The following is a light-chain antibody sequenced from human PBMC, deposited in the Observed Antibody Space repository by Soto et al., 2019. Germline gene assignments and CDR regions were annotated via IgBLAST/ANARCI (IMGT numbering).Light chain of an antibody. CDR3: QQYNSYSRT. CDR1: QSIGSW. CDR2: DAS. Sequence: DIQMTQSPSTLSASVGDRVTITCRASQSIGSWLAWYQQKPGKAPKLLIYDASSLESGVPSRFSGSGSGTEFTLTISILQPDDFATYYCQQYNSYSRTFSQGTKVEIK. V-gene: IGKV1-5*01. J-gene: IGKJ1*01.